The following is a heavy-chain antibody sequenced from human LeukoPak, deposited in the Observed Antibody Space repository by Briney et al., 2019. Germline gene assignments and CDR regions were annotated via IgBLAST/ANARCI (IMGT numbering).Heavy chain of an antibody. Sequence: PSETLSLTCTVSGGSISSGSYYWSWIRQPAGKGLEWIGRIYTSGSTNYNPSLKSRVTISVDTSKNQFSLKLSSVTAADTAVYYCARFIDLGGFDYWGQGTLVTVSS. J-gene: IGHJ4*02. CDR3: ARFIDLGGFDY. CDR2: IYTSGST. D-gene: IGHD3-16*01. V-gene: IGHV4-61*02. CDR1: GGSISSGSYY.